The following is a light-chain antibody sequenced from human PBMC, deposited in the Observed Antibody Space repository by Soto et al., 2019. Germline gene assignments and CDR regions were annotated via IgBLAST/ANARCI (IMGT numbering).Light chain of an antibody. J-gene: IGKJ2*01. CDR3: MQGAHWPPT. CDR2: KVS. V-gene: IGKV2-30*01. CDR1: QSLVSSDGNSY. Sequence: DVVMTQSPLSLPVTLGQPASISCRSSQSLVSSDGNSYLNWFHQRHGQSPRRLIYKVSNRDSGVPDRFSGSGSDTDFTLKISRVETEDVGVYYCMQGAHWPPTFGQGTKLEI.